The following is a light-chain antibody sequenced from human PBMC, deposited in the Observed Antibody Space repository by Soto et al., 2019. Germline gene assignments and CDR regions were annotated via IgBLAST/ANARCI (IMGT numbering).Light chain of an antibody. CDR2: EVS. J-gene: IGLJ3*02. CDR3: CSAGSSSTGV. Sequence: QSVLTQPASVSGSPGQSITISCTGTSSDVGSYNLVSWYQQHPGKAPKLMIYEVSKRPSGVSNRFSGSKSGNTASLTISGQDEDDAAYYYCCSAGSSSTGVFGAGTKVTVL. CDR1: SSDVGSYNL. V-gene: IGLV2-23*02.